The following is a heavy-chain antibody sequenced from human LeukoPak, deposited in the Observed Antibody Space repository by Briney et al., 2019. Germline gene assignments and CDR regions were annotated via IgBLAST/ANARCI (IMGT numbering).Heavy chain of an antibody. V-gene: IGHV3-74*01. CDR2: INSDGSST. CDR3: ARGYGGQDYFDY. J-gene: IGHJ4*02. Sequence: GGSLRLSCAASGFTFSIYWVHWVRQAPGKGLVWVSSINSDGSSTSYADSVKGRFTISRDNAKNTLYLQMNTLRAEDTAVYYCARGYGGQDYFDYWGQGTLVTVSS. D-gene: IGHD4-23*01. CDR1: GFTFSIYW.